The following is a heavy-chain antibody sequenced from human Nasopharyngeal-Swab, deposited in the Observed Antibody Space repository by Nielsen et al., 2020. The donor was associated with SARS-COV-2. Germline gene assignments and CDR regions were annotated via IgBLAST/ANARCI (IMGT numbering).Heavy chain of an antibody. Sequence: GGSLRLSCAASGFTFSSYSMNWVRQAPGKGLEWVANIKQDGSEKYYVDSVKGRFTISRDNAKNSLYLQMNSLRAEDTAVYYCARDFSAPLLAFYYYGMDVWGQGTTVTVSS. CDR1: GFTFSSYS. V-gene: IGHV3-7*01. CDR3: ARDFSAPLLAFYYYGMDV. CDR2: IKQDGSEK. D-gene: IGHD2-15*01. J-gene: IGHJ6*02.